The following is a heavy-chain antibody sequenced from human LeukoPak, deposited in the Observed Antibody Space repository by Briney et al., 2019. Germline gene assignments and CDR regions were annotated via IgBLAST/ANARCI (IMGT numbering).Heavy chain of an antibody. CDR2: IYYSGST. V-gene: IGHV4-31*03. Sequence: PSQTLSLTCTVSGGSISSGGYYWSWIRQHPGKGLEWIGYIYYSGSTYYNPSLKSRVTISVDTSKNQFSLNLSSVTAADTAVYYCARFSPRAMGNYLDFWGQGTLVTVSS. CDR1: GGSISSGGYY. D-gene: IGHD7-27*01. CDR3: ARFSPRAMGNYLDF. J-gene: IGHJ4*02.